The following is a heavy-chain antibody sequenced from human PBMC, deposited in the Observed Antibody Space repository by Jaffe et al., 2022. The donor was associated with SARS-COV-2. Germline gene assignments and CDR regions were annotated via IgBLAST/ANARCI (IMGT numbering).Heavy chain of an antibody. Sequence: EVQLVESGGGLVQPGGSLRLSCAASGFTFSRYAMSWVRQAPGKGLELVSDIGDSGGSPYYADSVRGRFTISRDNSKNTLYLQMNSLRAEDTAIYYCAKEGTVAGTAIDSWGQGSLVTVSS. V-gene: IGHV3-23*04. CDR2: IGDSGGSP. CDR1: GFTFSRYA. D-gene: IGHD2-21*02. CDR3: AKEGTVAGTAIDS. J-gene: IGHJ4*02.